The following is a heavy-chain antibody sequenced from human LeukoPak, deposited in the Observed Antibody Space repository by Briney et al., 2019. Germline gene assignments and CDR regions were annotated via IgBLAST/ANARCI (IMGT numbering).Heavy chain of an antibody. D-gene: IGHD2/OR15-2a*01. CDR3: ARAGYYGDDAFDL. V-gene: IGHV3-7*01. CDR1: GFIIGSYW. J-gene: IGHJ3*01. Sequence: GGSLRLSCVASGFIIGSYWMSWVRQAPGKGLEWVANIRQDGSEKYYVDSVKGRLTISRDNAKNSLYLQMNNLTAEDTAIYYCARAGYYGDDAFDLWGQGTRVTVSS. CDR2: IRQDGSEK.